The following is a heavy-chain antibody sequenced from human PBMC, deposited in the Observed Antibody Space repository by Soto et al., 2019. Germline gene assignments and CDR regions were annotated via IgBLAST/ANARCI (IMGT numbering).Heavy chain of an antibody. CDR3: AITRVGCSSTSCKVYGMDV. D-gene: IGHD2-2*01. CDR2: IYYSGST. Sequence: QVQLQESGPGLVKPSQTLSLTCTVSGGSISSGGYYWSWIRQHPGKGLEWIGYIYYSGSTYYNPSLKSRVTISVDTSKNQFSLKLSSVTAADTAVYYCAITRVGCSSTSCKVYGMDVWGQGTTVTVSS. CDR1: GGSISSGGYY. V-gene: IGHV4-31*03. J-gene: IGHJ6*02.